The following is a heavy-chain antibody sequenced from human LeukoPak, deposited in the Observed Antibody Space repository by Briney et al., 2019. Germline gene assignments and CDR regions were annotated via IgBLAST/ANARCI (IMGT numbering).Heavy chain of an antibody. CDR1: GGSISSYY. D-gene: IGHD5-24*01. V-gene: IGHV4-59*01. CDR2: IYYSGST. CDR3: ARGDGYIHASIFDS. J-gene: IGHJ4*02. Sequence: SVTLSLTCTVSGGSISSYYWSWIRQPPGKGLEWIGYIYYSGSTNYNPSLQSRVTISVGTSKNQFSLKLSSVTAADTAVYYCARGDGYIHASIFDSWGQGTLVTVSS.